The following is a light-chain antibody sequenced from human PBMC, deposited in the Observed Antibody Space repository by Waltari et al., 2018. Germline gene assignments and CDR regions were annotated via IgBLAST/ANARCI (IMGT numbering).Light chain of an antibody. Sequence: EIVMTHSPATLSVSPGERATLSCRATQSISTNFAWYQQKPGQAPRLLMYGASTRATGIPARFSGSGSGTEFTLTISSLQSEDFAVFYCQQYDKWPPWTFGQGTKVEIK. J-gene: IGKJ1*01. V-gene: IGKV3-15*01. CDR2: GAS. CDR3: QQYDKWPPWT. CDR1: QSISTN.